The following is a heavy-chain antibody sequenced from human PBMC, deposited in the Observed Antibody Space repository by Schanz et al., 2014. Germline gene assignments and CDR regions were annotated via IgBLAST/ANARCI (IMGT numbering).Heavy chain of an antibody. CDR1: GFAFSAYS. CDR2: ISSSGSYI. Sequence: EVQLVESGGGLIQPGGSLRLSCAASGFAFSAYSMNWVRQAPGKGLEWVSSISSSGSYIYFPDSVKGRFTISRDNAKNSLYLQMNSLRGEDTAVYFCAKGRGGTSSEGLDQYYGMDVWGQGTTVTVSS. J-gene: IGHJ6*02. CDR3: AKGRGGTSSEGLDQYYGMDV. V-gene: IGHV3-21*01. D-gene: IGHD6-6*01.